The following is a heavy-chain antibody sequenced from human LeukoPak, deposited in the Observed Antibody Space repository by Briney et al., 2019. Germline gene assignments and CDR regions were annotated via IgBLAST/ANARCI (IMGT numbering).Heavy chain of an antibody. Sequence: GGSLRLSCAASGFTFSSYSMNWVRQAPGKGLEWVSHITASGTAMFYADSVKGRFTISRDNAKNSLYLQMNSLRAEDTAVYYCARGDYDFWSGYEYYYGMDVWGQGTTVTVSS. CDR1: GFTFSSYS. CDR2: ITASGTAM. V-gene: IGHV3-48*04. J-gene: IGHJ6*02. D-gene: IGHD3-3*01. CDR3: ARGDYDFWSGYEYYYGMDV.